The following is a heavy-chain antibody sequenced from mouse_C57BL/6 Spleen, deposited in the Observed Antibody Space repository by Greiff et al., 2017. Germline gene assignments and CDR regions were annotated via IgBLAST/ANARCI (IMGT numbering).Heavy chain of an antibody. CDR2: IHPNRGST. CDR3: ARSDYYGSSYAFDY. V-gene: IGHV1-64*01. CDR1: GYTFTSYW. D-gene: IGHD1-1*01. Sequence: QVQLQQSGAELVKPGASVKLSCKASGYTFTSYWMHWVKQRPGQGLEWIGMIHPNRGSTNYNEKFKSKATLTVDKSSSTAYMQLSSLTSEDSAVYDCARSDYYGSSYAFDYWGQRTTRTVSS. J-gene: IGHJ2*01.